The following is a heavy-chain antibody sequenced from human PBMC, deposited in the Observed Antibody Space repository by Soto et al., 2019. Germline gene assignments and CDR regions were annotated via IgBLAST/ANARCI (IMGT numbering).Heavy chain of an antibody. V-gene: IGHV3-23*01. CDR2: ISGSGGTT. CDR3: AKDRSSTSCYAFDY. CDR1: GFTFRNYA. J-gene: IGHJ4*02. Sequence: EVQLLESGGGLVQPGGSLRLSCAASGFTFRNYAMSWARQAPGKGLEWVSAISGSGGTTHYADSVKGRFTLSRDNSKNPLYLQMNSLRVEDTAVYYFAKDRSSTSCYAFDYWGQGSLVTVSS. D-gene: IGHD2-2*01.